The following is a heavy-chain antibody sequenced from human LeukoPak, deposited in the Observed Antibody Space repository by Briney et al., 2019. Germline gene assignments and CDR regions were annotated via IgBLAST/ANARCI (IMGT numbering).Heavy chain of an antibody. J-gene: IGHJ4*02. D-gene: IGHD6-19*01. CDR1: GFTFSSYE. Sequence: VGSLRLSCAASGFTFSSYEMNWVRQAPGKGLEWVSYISSSGSSIYYADSVKGRFTISRDNAKNSLYLQMNSLRAEDTAVYYCASMAVAGTVPFDYWGQGTLVTVSS. CDR2: ISSSGSSI. CDR3: ASMAVAGTVPFDY. V-gene: IGHV3-48*03.